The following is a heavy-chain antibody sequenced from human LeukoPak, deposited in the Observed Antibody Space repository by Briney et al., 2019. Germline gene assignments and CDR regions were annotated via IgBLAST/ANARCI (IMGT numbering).Heavy chain of an antibody. J-gene: IGHJ4*02. CDR1: GGSISSYY. Sequence: SETLSLTCTVSGGSISSYYWSWIRQPPGKGLEWIGYIYYSGSTNYNPSLKSRVTISVDTSKNQFSLKLSSVTAADTAVYYCAREAIVAPGYFDYWGQGTLVTVSS. CDR3: AREAIVAPGYFDY. V-gene: IGHV4-59*12. D-gene: IGHD3-22*01. CDR2: IYYSGST.